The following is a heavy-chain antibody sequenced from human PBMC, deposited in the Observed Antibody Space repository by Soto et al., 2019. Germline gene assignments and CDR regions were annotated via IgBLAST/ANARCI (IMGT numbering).Heavy chain of an antibody. CDR2: VSRSSTYI. D-gene: IGHD3-10*01. CDR1: GFTFSGHT. CDR3: ARCMGFDGSGYAFFDS. V-gene: IGHV3-21*01. J-gene: IGHJ4*02. Sequence: EVQLVESGGGLVKPGGSLRLSCAASGFTFSGHTINWVRQAPGKGLEWVSSVSRSSTYIYYADSVKGRFTVSRDNAEKPLYLQMNSLRGEDTAIYFCARCMGFDGSGYAFFDSWGQGTLVTVSS.